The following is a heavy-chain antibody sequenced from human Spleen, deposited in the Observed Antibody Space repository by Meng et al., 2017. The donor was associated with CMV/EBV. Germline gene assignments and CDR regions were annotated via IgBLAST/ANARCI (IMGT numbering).Heavy chain of an antibody. CDR3: ASGLFGIAY. V-gene: IGHV3-74*01. CDR1: GFMFSSDW. CDR2: INSDGTGT. Sequence: GESLKISCAASGFMFSSDWMHWVHQAPGKGLVWVSRINSDGTGTNYADSVKGRFTISRDNAKNTLYLQMNSLTAEDTAVYYCASGLFGIAYWGQGTLVTVSS. J-gene: IGHJ4*02. D-gene: IGHD3-3*01.